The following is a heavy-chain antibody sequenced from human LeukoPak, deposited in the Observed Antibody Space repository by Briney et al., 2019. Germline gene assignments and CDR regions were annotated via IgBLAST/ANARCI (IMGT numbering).Heavy chain of an antibody. V-gene: IGHV1-18*01. CDR1: VYTFTSYG. D-gene: IGHD3-10*01. CDR2: TSAYNGNT. CDR3: ARSPYDTMVQGVPRWFDL. J-gene: IGHJ5*02. Sequence: ASVRVSSMASVYTFTSYGISWVRPAPGQGLGWVGWTSAYNGNTNYAQKLQRRLTMTTDTSTRTAYMQLRSLRSDDTSVYYCARSPYDTMVQGVPRWFDLWGQGTLVRVSS.